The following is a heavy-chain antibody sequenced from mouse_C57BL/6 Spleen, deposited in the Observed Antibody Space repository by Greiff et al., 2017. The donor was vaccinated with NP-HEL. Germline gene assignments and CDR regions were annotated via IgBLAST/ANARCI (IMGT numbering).Heavy chain of an antibody. V-gene: IGHV1-26*01. J-gene: IGHJ4*01. Sequence: VQLQQSGPELVKPGASVKISCKASGYTFTDYYMNWVKQSHGKSLEWIGDINPNNGGTSYNQKFKGKATLTVDKSSSTAYMELRSLASEDSACYYCAREKGGGAMDYWGQGTSVTVSS. CDR2: INPNNGGT. CDR1: GYTFTDYY. CDR3: AREKGGGAMDY.